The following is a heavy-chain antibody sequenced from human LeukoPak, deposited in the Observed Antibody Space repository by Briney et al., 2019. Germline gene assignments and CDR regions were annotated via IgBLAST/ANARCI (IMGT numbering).Heavy chain of an antibody. CDR1: GFTFSSYG. D-gene: IGHD6-19*01. J-gene: IGHJ4*02. CDR2: IRYDGSNK. CDR3: AKDLASGWYREIGDY. V-gene: IGHV3-30*02. Sequence: GGSLRLSCAASGFTFSSYGMHWVRQAPGKGLEWVAFIRYDGSNKYYADSVKGRFTISRDNSKNTLYLQMNSLRAEDTAVYYCAKDLASGWYREIGDYWGQGTLVTVSS.